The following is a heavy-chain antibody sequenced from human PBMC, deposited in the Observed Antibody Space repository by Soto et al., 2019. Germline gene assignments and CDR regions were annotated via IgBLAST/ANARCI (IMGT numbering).Heavy chain of an antibody. D-gene: IGHD4-17*01. CDR1: GYTFTSYY. CDR2: INPSGGST. V-gene: IGHV1-46*03. Sequence: ASVNVSCKASGYTFTSYYMHWVRQAPGQGLEWMGIINPSGGSTSYAQKFQGRVTMTRDTSTSTVYMELSSLRSEDTAVYYCARATRETTVITAADYWGQGTLVTVSS. CDR3: ARATRETTVITAADY. J-gene: IGHJ4*02.